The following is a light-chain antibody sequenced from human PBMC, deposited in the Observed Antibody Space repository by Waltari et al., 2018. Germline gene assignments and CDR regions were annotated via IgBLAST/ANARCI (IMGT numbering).Light chain of an antibody. CDR3: NSHSTTTPVV. J-gene: IGLJ2*01. CDR1: STDVGSYNY. CDR2: DVT. Sequence: QSALTQPASVSGSPGQSITIPCPGTSTDVGSYNYVSWYQQYPGKAPQLIIYDVTQRPSGISTRFSGSKSGNTASLTISGLQAEDEADYFCNSHSTTTPVVFGGGTKVTVL. V-gene: IGLV2-14*03.